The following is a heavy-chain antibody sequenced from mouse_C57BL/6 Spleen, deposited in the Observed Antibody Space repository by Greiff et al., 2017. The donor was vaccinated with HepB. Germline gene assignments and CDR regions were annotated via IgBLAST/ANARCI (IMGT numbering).Heavy chain of an antibody. Sequence: EVQLQQSGAELVRPGASVKLSCTASGFNIKDDYMHWVKQRPGQGLEWIGWIYPENGDTEYASKFQGKATITADTSSNTAYLQLSSLTSEDTAVYYCTTLDCYGSSHWYFDVWGTGTTVTVSS. CDR1: GFNIKDDY. CDR3: TTLDCYGSSHWYFDV. V-gene: IGHV14-4*01. CDR2: IYPENGDT. J-gene: IGHJ1*03. D-gene: IGHD1-1*01.